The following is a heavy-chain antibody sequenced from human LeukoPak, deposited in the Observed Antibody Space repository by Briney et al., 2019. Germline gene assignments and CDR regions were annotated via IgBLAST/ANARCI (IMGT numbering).Heavy chain of an antibody. J-gene: IGHJ4*02. V-gene: IGHV3-72*01. D-gene: IGHD5-12*01. Sequence: GGSLRLSCAASGFTFSDHYMDWVRQAPGKGLEWVGRTRNKANSYTTEYAASVKGRFTISRDDSKNSLYLQMNSLRTEDTAVYFCARGNGYDWRPFDYWGQGILVTVSS. CDR3: ARGNGYDWRPFDY. CDR2: TRNKANSYTT. CDR1: GFTFSDHY.